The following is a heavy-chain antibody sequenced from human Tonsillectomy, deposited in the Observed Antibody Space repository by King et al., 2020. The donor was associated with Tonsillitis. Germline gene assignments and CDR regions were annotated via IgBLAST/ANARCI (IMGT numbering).Heavy chain of an antibody. CDR1: GFTFSNYA. CDR2: ISGSGGST. Sequence: VQLVESGGGLVQPGGSLRLSCAASGFTFSNYAMSWVRQAPGKGLEWVSAISGSGGSTYYADSVKGRFTISRDNSKNTLYLQVNSLRAEDTAVYYCAKEYYDIWTGYYARPFDYWGQGTLVTVSS. J-gene: IGHJ4*02. D-gene: IGHD3-9*01. CDR3: AKEYYDIWTGYYARPFDY. V-gene: IGHV3-23*04.